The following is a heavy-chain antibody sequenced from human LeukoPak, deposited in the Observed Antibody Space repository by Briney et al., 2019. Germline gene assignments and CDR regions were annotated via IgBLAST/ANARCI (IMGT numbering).Heavy chain of an antibody. CDR1: GGSISSYY. CDR2: INHSGST. J-gene: IGHJ1*01. D-gene: IGHD6-13*01. Sequence: KPSETLSLTCTVSGGSISSYYWSWIRQPPGKGLEWIGEINHSGSTNYNPSLKSRVTISVDTSKNQFSLKLSSVTAADTAVYYCARKRAALPRGTYFQHWGQGTLVTVSS. V-gene: IGHV4-34*01. CDR3: ARKRAALPRGTYFQH.